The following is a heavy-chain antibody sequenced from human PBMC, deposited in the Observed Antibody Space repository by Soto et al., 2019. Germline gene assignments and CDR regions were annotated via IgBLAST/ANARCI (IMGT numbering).Heavy chain of an antibody. CDR2: IYYSGST. CDR3: ARLVGIQLWLEIDY. CDR1: GGSISSGGYY. J-gene: IGHJ4*02. V-gene: IGHV4-61*08. Sequence: PSETLSLTCTVSGGSISSGGYYWSWIRQHPGKGLEWIGYIYYSGSTNYNPSLKSRVTISVDTSKNQFSLKLSSVTAADTAVYYCARLVGIQLWLEIDYWGQGTLVTVSS. D-gene: IGHD5-18*01.